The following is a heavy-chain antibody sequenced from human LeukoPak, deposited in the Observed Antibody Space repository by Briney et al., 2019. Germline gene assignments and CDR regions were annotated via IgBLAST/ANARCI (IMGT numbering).Heavy chain of an antibody. CDR2: ISYDGSNK. J-gene: IGHJ4*02. V-gene: IGHV3-30-3*01. CDR1: GFTFINYA. D-gene: IGHD5-12*01. CDR3: AKVSGYSGYDLPFDY. Sequence: GGSLRLSCAASGFTFINYAMHWVRQAPGKGLEWVAVISYDGSNKYYADSVKGRFTISRDNSKNTLYLQMNSLRAEDTAVYYCAKVSGYSGYDLPFDYWGQGTLVTVSS.